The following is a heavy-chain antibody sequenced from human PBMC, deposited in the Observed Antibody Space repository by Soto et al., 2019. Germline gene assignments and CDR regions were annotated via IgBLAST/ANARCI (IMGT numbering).Heavy chain of an antibody. CDR3: ARSLRAADFDY. V-gene: IGHV3-7*01. Sequence: GGSLRLSCAASGFTFSTYWMHWVRQAPGKGPEWVANIKGDGSDKFYVDSVKGRFTISRDNAKNSLYLQMNSLRAEDTAVYYCARSLRAADFDYWGQGTLVTVSS. CDR1: GFTFSTYW. CDR2: IKGDGSDK. J-gene: IGHJ4*02.